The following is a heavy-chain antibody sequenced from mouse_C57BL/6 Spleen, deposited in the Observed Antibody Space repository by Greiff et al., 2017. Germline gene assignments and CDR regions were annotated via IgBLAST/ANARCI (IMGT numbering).Heavy chain of an antibody. CDR3: ARWLLHYAMDY. Sequence: QVQLQQPGAELVKPGASVKMSCKASGYTFTSYWITWVKQRPGQGLEWIGDIYPGSGSTNYNEKFKSKATLTVDTSSSTAYMQLSSLTSEDSAGDYCARWLLHYAMDYWGQGTSVTVSS. V-gene: IGHV1-55*01. CDR2: IYPGSGST. J-gene: IGHJ4*01. D-gene: IGHD2-3*01. CDR1: GYTFTSYW.